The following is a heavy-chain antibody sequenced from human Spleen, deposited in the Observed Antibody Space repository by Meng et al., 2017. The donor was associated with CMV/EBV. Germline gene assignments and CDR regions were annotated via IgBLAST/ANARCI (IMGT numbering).Heavy chain of an antibody. D-gene: IGHD3-16*01. Sequence: GSGGSSSSCYWGTVVRQPPGKGVEWIGEIYHTGETRINYNPSFNSRVIISADRSKNQVYLTLTSVTAADTAFYFCARDFAGNDWGYYWGQGVLVTVSS. V-gene: IGHV4-4*01. CDR2: IYHTGETRI. J-gene: IGHJ4*02. CDR1: GGSSSSCYW. CDR3: ARDFAGNDWGYY.